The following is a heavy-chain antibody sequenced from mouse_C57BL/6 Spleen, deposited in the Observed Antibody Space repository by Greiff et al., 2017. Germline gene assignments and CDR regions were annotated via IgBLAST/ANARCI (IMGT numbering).Heavy chain of an antibody. J-gene: IGHJ4*01. Sequence: DVMLVESEGGLVQPGSSMKFSCTASGFTFSDYYMAWVRQVPEKGLEWVANINYDGSSTYYLDSLKSRFIISRDTAQDILYLQMCSLKSEDTATFYGTREAPYYDMGCWGRGTSVAVAS. CDR1: GFTFSDYY. CDR2: INYDGSST. V-gene: IGHV5-16*01. CDR3: TREAPYYDMGC.